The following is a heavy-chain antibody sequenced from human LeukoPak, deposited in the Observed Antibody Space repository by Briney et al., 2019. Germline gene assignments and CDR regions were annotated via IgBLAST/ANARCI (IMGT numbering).Heavy chain of an antibody. CDR1: GFTFSTYS. D-gene: IGHD3-16*01. Sequence: GGSLRLSCVASGFTFSTYSMNWVRQAPGKGLEWVSFISTSSNYIYYADSVKGRFTISKDNAKNSLYLQMNSLRAEDTAVYYCARDLSRGGVGYWGQGTLVTVSS. V-gene: IGHV3-21*01. CDR3: ARDLSRGGVGY. J-gene: IGHJ4*02. CDR2: ISTSSNYI.